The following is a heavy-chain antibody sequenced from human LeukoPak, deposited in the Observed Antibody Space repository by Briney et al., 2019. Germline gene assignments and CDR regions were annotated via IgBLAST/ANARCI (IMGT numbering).Heavy chain of an antibody. Sequence: SETLSLTCTVSGGSISSYYWSWIRQPPGKGLEWIAYIYYSGSTNYNPSLKSRATMSVDTSNNQFSLKLSSVTAADTAVYYCARVGSETFGDYFDYWGQGTLVTVSS. J-gene: IGHJ4*02. V-gene: IGHV4-59*12. CDR2: IYYSGST. D-gene: IGHD3-10*01. CDR3: ARVGSETFGDYFDY. CDR1: GGSISSYY.